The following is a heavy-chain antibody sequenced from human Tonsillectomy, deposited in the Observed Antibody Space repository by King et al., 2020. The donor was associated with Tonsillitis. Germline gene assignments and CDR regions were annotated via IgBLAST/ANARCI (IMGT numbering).Heavy chain of an antibody. J-gene: IGHJ4*02. Sequence: QLVQSGAEVKKPGSSVKVSCKTSVGTFSSYAITWVRQAPGQGLEWVGVIIPLLGTTNYAQRFQGRVTITADKSTSTAYMELSSLTYEDTAIYYCAREGGLDTSGYYPGDSWGQGTLVTVSS. CDR3: AREGGLDTSGYYPGDS. CDR2: IIPLLGTT. D-gene: IGHD3-22*01. V-gene: IGHV1-69*06. CDR1: VGTFSSYA.